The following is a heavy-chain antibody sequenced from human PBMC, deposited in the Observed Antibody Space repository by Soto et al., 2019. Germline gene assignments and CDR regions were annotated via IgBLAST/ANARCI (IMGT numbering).Heavy chain of an antibody. CDR2: IYHSGST. D-gene: IGHD6-13*01. Sequence: KTSETLCLTCAVSVGSMSIGNWWSWVRQPPGKGLEWIGEIYHSGSTNYNPSLKSRLTISVDKFKNQFSLKLSSVTAADTAVYYCAIQAAGDFDFWGQGTMVTVSS. CDR3: AIQAAGDFDF. J-gene: IGHJ4*02. CDR1: VGSMSIGNW. V-gene: IGHV4-4*02.